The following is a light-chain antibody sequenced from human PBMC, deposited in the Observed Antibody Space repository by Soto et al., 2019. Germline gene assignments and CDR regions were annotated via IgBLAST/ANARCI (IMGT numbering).Light chain of an antibody. CDR2: GNS. CDR1: SSNIGAGYD. V-gene: IGLV1-40*01. J-gene: IGLJ1*01. Sequence: QSALTQPPSVSGAPGQRVTISCTGSSSNIGAGYDVHWYQQLPGTAPKLLIYGNSNRPSGVPDRFSGSKSGTSASLAITGLQAEDEADYYCQSYDSSLSGLLFGTGTKVTVL. CDR3: QSYDSSLSGLL.